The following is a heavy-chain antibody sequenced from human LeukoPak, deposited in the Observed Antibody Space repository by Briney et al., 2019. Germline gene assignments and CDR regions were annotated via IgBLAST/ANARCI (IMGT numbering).Heavy chain of an antibody. CDR3: AKDRGAAAGRAVFDY. CDR1: GFTFSSYA. J-gene: IGHJ4*02. V-gene: IGHV3-23*01. D-gene: IGHD6-13*01. CDR2: LSGSGGST. Sequence: GGSLRLSCAASGFTFSSYAMSWVRQAPGKGLEWVSALSGSGGSTYYADSVKGRFTISRDNSKNTLYLQMNSLRAEDTAVYYCAKDRGAAAGRAVFDYWGQGTLVTVSS.